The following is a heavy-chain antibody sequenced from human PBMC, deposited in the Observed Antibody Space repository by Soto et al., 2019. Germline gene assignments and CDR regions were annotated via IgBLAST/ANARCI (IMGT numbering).Heavy chain of an antibody. J-gene: IGHJ4*02. CDR1: GFTFSSYA. V-gene: IGHV3-30-3*01. Sequence: GGSLRLSCAASGFTFSSYAMHWVRQAPGKGLERVAVISYDGSNKYYADSVKGRFTISRDNSKNTLYLQMNSLRAEDTAVYYCARDRSGNLPDYWGQGTLVTVSA. CDR3: ARDRSGNLPDY. CDR2: ISYDGSNK. D-gene: IGHD1-26*01.